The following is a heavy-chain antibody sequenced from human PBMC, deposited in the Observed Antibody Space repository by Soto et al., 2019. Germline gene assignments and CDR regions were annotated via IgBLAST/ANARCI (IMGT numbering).Heavy chain of an antibody. V-gene: IGHV1-69*06. CDR3: ARGVYGSGNYYTGPSAFDI. J-gene: IGHJ3*02. CDR1: GGTLSDHG. D-gene: IGHD3-10*01. Sequence: QVQLEQSGAGVKKPGSSVKISCKASGGTLSDHGVSWLRQAPGQGLEWVGGTIPVFNTAKYAPKFQGRVKIAADKSTIIAYRELGSLRSDDTAFYYCARGVYGSGNYYTGPSAFDIWGQGTLVIVSS. CDR2: TIPVFNTA.